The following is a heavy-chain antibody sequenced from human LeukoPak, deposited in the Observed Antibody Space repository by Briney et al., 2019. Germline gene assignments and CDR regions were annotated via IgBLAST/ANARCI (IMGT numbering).Heavy chain of an antibody. CDR1: GFTFDDYA. V-gene: IGHV3-9*01. Sequence: GRSLRLSCAASGFTFDDYAMHWVRQAPGKGLEWVSGISWNSGSIGYADSVKGRFTISRDNAKNSLYLQMNSLRAEDTALYYCAKDISGWYAYYYYGMDVWGQGTTVTVSS. CDR3: AKDISGWYAYYYYGMDV. CDR2: ISWNSGSI. D-gene: IGHD6-19*01. J-gene: IGHJ6*02.